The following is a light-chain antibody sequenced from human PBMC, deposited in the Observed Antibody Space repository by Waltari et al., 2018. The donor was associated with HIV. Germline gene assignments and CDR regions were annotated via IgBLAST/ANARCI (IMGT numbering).Light chain of an antibody. V-gene: IGLV1-44*01. J-gene: IGLJ2*01. CDR2: SDD. CDR1: PSTLGTTS. Sequence: QSVLTQPPSASGTPGQRVTISCSGTPSTLGTTSVNWSQHPPGTATTLLLFSDDQRPSGVPDRFSGSKSGTSASLTISGLQSEDEGDYYCAAWDDSLSEPYVLFGGGTRLTVL. CDR3: AAWDDSLSEPYVL.